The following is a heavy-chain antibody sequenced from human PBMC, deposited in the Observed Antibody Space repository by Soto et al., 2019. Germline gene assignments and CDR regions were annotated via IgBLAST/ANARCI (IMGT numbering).Heavy chain of an antibody. D-gene: IGHD3-3*01. V-gene: IGHV3-23*04. CDR2: ISGSGGST. CDR3: AKYPSVRFLEWSRNWFDP. Sequence: EVQLVESGGGLVQPGRSLRLSCAASGFTFSSYAMSWVRQAPGKGLEWVSAISGSGGSTYYADSVKGRFTISRDNSKNTLYLQMNSLRAEDTAVYYCAKYPSVRFLEWSRNWFDPWGQGTLVTVSS. CDR1: GFTFSSYA. J-gene: IGHJ5*02.